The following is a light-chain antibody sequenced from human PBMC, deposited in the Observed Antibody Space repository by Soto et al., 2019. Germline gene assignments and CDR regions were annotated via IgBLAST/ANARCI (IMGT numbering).Light chain of an antibody. V-gene: IGKV1-39*01. Sequence: DIQMTQSPSSLSASVGDRVTITCRASQSIATCLNWYQQKPGKAHNLLISAASTLQSGVPSRFSGSGSGTDFTLTISSLQPEDFATYYCQQTDSPVWTFGQGTNVEIK. CDR2: AAS. CDR3: QQTDSPVWT. CDR1: QSIATC. J-gene: IGKJ1*01.